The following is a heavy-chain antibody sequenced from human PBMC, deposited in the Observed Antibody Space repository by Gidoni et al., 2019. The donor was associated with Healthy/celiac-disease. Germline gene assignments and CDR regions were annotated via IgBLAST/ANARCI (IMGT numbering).Heavy chain of an antibody. J-gene: IGHJ4*02. Sequence: EWVAVISYDGSNKYYADSVKGRFTISRDNSKNTLYLQMNSLRAEDTAVYYCAKNGYDSSGYYCDYWGQGTLVTVSS. CDR3: AKNGYDSSGYYCDY. D-gene: IGHD3-22*01. CDR2: ISYDGSNK. V-gene: IGHV3-30*18.